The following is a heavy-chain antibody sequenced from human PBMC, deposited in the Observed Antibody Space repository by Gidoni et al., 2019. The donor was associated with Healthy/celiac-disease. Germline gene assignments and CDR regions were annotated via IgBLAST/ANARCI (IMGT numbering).Heavy chain of an antibody. Sequence: QLQLQESGPGLVTPSETLSLPCTVSGGSIRRSSYYWGWIRQPPGKGLEWSGSIYYSGSTYYNTSLKSRVTISVDTSTNQFSLKLSSVPAADTAVYYCARLRKIFGVFVTRGDLFDPWCQGTLVTVSS. V-gene: IGHV4-39*01. J-gene: IGHJ5*02. CDR3: ARLRKIFGVFVTRGDLFDP. CDR1: GGSIRRSSYY. CDR2: IYYSGST. D-gene: IGHD3-3*01.